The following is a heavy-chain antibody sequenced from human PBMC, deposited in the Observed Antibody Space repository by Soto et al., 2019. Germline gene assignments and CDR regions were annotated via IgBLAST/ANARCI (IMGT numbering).Heavy chain of an antibody. D-gene: IGHD3-3*01. CDR2: IYTSGST. Sequence: SETLSLTCTVSGGSISSYYWSWIRQPAGKGLEWIGRIYTSGSTNYNPSLKSRVTMSVDTSKNQFSLKASDSGMYYCARRLKDDSGSSPYYSAFDVWGRGTTVTVSS. CDR1: GGSISSYY. CDR3: ARRLKDDSGSSPYYSAFDV. J-gene: IGHJ6*02. V-gene: IGHV4-4*07.